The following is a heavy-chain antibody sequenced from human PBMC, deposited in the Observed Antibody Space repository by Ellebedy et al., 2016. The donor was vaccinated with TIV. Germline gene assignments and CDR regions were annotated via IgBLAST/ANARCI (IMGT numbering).Heavy chain of an antibody. CDR3: ARDYASG. D-gene: IGHD3-16*01. J-gene: IGHJ4*02. V-gene: IGHV3-53*01. Sequence: PGGSLRLSCAASGFSFSTYGMNWVRQAPGKGLEWVSVIETGGNTYYADSVKGRFTISRDNSKDTLYLQMNSLRAEDTAVYYCARDYASGWGQGTLVTVSS. CDR2: IETGGNT. CDR1: GFSFSTYG.